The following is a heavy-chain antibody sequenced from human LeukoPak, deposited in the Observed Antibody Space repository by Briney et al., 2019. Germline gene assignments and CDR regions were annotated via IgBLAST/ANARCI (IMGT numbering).Heavy chain of an antibody. D-gene: IGHD3-10*01. CDR3: ARHPVGFGESSDY. V-gene: IGHV4-39*01. Sequence: TPSETLSLTCTASGGSISSYYWGWIRQPPGKGLEWIGSIYYSGSTYYNPSLKSRVTISVDTSKNQFSLKLSSVTAADTAVYYCARHPVGFGESSDYWGQGTLVTVSS. CDR2: IYYSGST. J-gene: IGHJ4*02. CDR1: GGSISSYY.